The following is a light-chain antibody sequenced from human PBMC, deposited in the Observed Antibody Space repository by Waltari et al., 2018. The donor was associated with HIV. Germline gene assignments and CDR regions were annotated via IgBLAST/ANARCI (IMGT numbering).Light chain of an antibody. CDR2: EVS. CDR3: MQTVQLPYT. J-gene: IGKJ2*01. Sequence: DIVMTQPTLSLAVTPGQPASISCKSSQSLLDSGGKTYLYWYLQKPGQPPQLLIYEVSKLFSGLPDRVSGIVSGTDFTLKISRVEAEDVGVYYCMQTVQLPYTFCQGTKLEIK. V-gene: IGKV2D-29*01. CDR1: QSLLDSGGKTY.